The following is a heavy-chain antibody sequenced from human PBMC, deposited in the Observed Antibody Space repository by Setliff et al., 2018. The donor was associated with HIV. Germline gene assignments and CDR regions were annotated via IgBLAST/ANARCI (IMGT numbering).Heavy chain of an antibody. CDR1: GYIFRDHY. V-gene: IGHV1-46*01. CDR2: INPGGGDT. CDR3: ARAVSTSIRGVTLNHFYFMDA. J-gene: IGHJ6*03. D-gene: IGHD3-10*01. Sequence: ASVKVSCKASGYIFRDHYIHWVRQAPGKGLEWMALINPGGGDTTNAQKFQGRITLASDTSPSTGSMELSSLTHEDTAIYFCARAVSTSIRGVTLNHFYFMDAWGTGTTVTVS.